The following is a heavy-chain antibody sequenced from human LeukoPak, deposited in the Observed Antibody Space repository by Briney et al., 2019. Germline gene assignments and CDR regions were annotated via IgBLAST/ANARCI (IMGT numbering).Heavy chain of an antibody. CDR2: ISSDGSIK. J-gene: IGHJ4*02. V-gene: IGHV3-30*04. D-gene: IGHD6-13*01. CDR3: ARDPGMAAAGTAHFDY. Sequence: GGSLRRSGTASGFTLSRYPIHWVRQAPGKGLEGVAMISSDGSIKYYAGSVWGRFTISRDNSQDSVYLETNALRTDDTSVYYCARDPGMAAAGTAHFDYWGQGTLVTVSS. CDR1: GFTLSRYP.